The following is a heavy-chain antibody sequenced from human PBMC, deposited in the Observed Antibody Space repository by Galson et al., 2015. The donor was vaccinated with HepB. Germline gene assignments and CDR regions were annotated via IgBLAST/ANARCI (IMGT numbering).Heavy chain of an antibody. Sequence: SLRLSCAASGFNFDEFAMHWVRHLQGKALDWVSGISWNRGFIDYPDLLKARFTTSREKPKTSLFLQLRRLRAEDTAFYYCAKAYDFWSAFDSWGQGTLVTVSS. J-gene: IGHJ4*02. CDR1: GFNFDEFA. V-gene: IGHV3-9*01. D-gene: IGHD3-3*01. CDR2: ISWNRGFI. CDR3: AKAYDFWSAFDS.